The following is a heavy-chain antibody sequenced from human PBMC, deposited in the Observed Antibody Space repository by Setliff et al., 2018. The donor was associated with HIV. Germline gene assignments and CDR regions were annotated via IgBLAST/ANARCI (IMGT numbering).Heavy chain of an antibody. Sequence: SETLSLTCTVSGDSISSYYWSWIRQPPGKGLEWIGYIYYSGSTNYNPSLKSRFTIFRDNAKNSVFLQMNSLRAEDTGVYYCATQTGFYNSHWYDYWGQGTMVTVSS. CDR3: ATQTGFYNSHWYDY. D-gene: IGHD6-13*01. CDR2: IYYSGST. V-gene: IGHV4-59*12. CDR1: GDSISSYY. J-gene: IGHJ4*02.